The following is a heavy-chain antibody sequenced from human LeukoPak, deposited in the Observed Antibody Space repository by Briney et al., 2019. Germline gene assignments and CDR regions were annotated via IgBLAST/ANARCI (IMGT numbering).Heavy chain of an antibody. CDR2: IRSKAYGGTT. V-gene: IGHV3-49*04. CDR3: TRGGLDDYGEFAEYFQH. Sequence: PGGSLRLSCTASGFTFGDYAMSWVRQAPGKGLEWVGFIRSKAYGGTTEYAASVKGRFTISRDDSKSIAYLQMNSLKTEDTAVYYCTRGGLDDYGEFAEYFQHWGQGTLVTVSS. D-gene: IGHD4-17*01. J-gene: IGHJ1*01. CDR1: GFTFGDYA.